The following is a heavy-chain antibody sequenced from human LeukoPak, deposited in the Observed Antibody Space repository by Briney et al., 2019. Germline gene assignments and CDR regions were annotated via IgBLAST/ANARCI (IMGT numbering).Heavy chain of an antibody. V-gene: IGHV1-2*02. J-gene: IGHJ4*02. CDR1: GYTFTGYY. CDR2: INPNSGGT. CDR3: AREKRIEYDYGDYGMGFDY. Sequence: ASVKVSCKASGYTFTGYYMHWVRQAPGQGLEWMGWINPNSGGTNYAQKFQGRVTMTRDTSISTAYMELSRLRSDDTAVYYCAREKRIEYDYGDYGMGFDYWGQGTLVTVSS. D-gene: IGHD4-17*01.